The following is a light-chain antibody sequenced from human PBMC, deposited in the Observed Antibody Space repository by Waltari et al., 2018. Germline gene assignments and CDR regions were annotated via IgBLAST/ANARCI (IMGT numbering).Light chain of an antibody. Sequence: DIQLTQSPSFLSASVRDRVTITCRPPQGISNYLAWYQQKPGKAPKLLIYSASTLQSGGPSRFSGSGSGTEFSLTISSLQPEDFATYYCQQLNSYPLTFGGGTKVEIK. V-gene: IGKV1-9*01. CDR3: QQLNSYPLT. CDR2: SAS. CDR1: QGISNY. J-gene: IGKJ4*01.